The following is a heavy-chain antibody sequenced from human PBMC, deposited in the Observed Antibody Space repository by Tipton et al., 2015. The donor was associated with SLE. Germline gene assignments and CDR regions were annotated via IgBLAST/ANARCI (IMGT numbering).Heavy chain of an antibody. V-gene: IGHV4-34*01. CDR1: GGSFSGYY. CDR2: INHSGST. J-gene: IGHJ5*02. Sequence: TLSLTCAVYGGSFSGYYWSWIRQPPGKGLEWIGEINHSGSTNYNPSLKSRVTISVDTSKNQFSLKLSSVTAADTAVYCCARVRRLGTVGYNWFDPWEQGTLV. D-gene: IGHD3-16*01. CDR3: ARVRRLGTVGYNWFDP.